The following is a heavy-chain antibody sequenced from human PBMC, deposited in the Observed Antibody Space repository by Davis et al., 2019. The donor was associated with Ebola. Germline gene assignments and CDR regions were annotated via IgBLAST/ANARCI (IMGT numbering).Heavy chain of an antibody. D-gene: IGHD6-13*01. J-gene: IGHJ4*02. CDR2: IKSKTDGGRT. Sequence: GESLKITCAACGFTFSNAWMTWVRHAPGEGLEWVGRIKSKTDGGRTDYAAPMKGRFTISRDDSENTLYLEMNSLKSDDTAVYYCTTGLIASSGKTPDYWGQGTLVTVSS. CDR1: GFTFSNAW. V-gene: IGHV3-15*01. CDR3: TTGLIASSGKTPDY.